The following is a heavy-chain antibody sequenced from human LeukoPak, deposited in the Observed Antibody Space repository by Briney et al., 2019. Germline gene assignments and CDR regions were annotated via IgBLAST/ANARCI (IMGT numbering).Heavy chain of an antibody. Sequence: PGGSLRLSCAASGFTFSSYGMHWVLQAPGKGLEWVAFIRYDGSNKYYADSVKGRFTISRDNSKNTLYLQMNSLRAEDTAVYYCAKDQGIVGATTFDYWGQGTLVTVSS. CDR3: AKDQGIVGATTFDY. J-gene: IGHJ4*02. CDR1: GFTFSSYG. CDR2: IRYDGSNK. V-gene: IGHV3-30*02. D-gene: IGHD1-26*01.